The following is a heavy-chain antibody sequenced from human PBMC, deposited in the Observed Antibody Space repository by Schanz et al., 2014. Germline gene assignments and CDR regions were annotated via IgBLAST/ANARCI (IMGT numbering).Heavy chain of an antibody. Sequence: QVQLQESGPGLVKPSETLSLTCTVSGASISFYDWNWIRQSPGKGLEWIGYIYHSGSPIYNPSLQRRVPISIDTHKNTFPRKRDSLTAADTAMYFCARQGDVYRLDYWGQGTLVTVTS. J-gene: IGHJ4*02. D-gene: IGHD1-26*01. CDR2: IYHSGSP. V-gene: IGHV4-59*08. CDR3: ARQGDVYRLDY. CDR1: GASISFYD.